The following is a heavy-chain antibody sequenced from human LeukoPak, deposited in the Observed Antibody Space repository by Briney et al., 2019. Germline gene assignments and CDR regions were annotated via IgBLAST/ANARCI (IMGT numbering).Heavy chain of an antibody. CDR1: GFTVSTNY. D-gene: IGHD3-22*01. Sequence: GGSLRLSCAASGFTVSTNYMSWVRQAPGKGLEWVSIIHSSGGTYYADFVKGRFTISRDNSRNTLYLQMNSLRAEDTAVYYCARRAGDYSHPYDYWGQGTLVTVSS. J-gene: IGHJ4*02. CDR2: IHSSGGT. V-gene: IGHV3-66*04. CDR3: ARRAGDYSHPYDY.